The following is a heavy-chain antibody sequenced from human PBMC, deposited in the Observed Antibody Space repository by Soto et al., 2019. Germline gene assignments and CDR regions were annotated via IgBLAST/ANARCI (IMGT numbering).Heavy chain of an antibody. CDR1: GFTVSRNY. D-gene: IGHD5-12*01. V-gene: IGHV3-53*01. Sequence: GGSLRLSCVASGFTVSRNYMSWVRQAPGKGLEWVSVSYSDGRTDYADSVKGRFTISRDNSRDTLYLQMNSLTAEDSAAYYCARARDGYNFLYEPTWGQGTLVTVSS. CDR3: ARARDGYNFLYEPT. J-gene: IGHJ4*02. CDR2: SYSDGRT.